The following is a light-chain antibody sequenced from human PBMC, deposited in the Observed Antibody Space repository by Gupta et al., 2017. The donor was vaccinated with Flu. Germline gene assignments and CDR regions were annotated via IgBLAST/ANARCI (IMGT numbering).Light chain of an antibody. CDR1: QGLVCRGGNNY. CDR2: HAS. V-gene: IGKV2-30*01. J-gene: IGKJ1*01. CDR3: KQGENWPWA. Sequence: TLGPPAVSDCRTSQGLVCRGGNNYLDWYQQRPGQAPRLLIYHASNRESGVPDRFSGSGSGTDFTLNISRVEAEDVAIYFCKQGENWPWAFGRGTKVEIK.